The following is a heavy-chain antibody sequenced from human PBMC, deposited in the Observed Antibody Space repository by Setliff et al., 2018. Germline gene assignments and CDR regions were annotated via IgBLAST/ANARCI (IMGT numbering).Heavy chain of an antibody. Sequence: ETLSLTCVVYGGSFSGYQRSWIRQPPGKGLEWIGEINHSGSTNYNPSLSGRVTISIDTSKNQFSLRLTSVTAADTAVYYCARVDFTMLQGVLGQWGQGTLVTVSS. CDR3: ARVDFTMLQGVLGQ. V-gene: IGHV4-34*01. CDR2: INHSGST. J-gene: IGHJ1*01. CDR1: GGSFSGYQ. D-gene: IGHD3-10*01.